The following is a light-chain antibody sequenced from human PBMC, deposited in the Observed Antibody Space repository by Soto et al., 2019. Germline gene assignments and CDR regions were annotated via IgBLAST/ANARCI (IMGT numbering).Light chain of an antibody. CDR2: EVN. CDR3: RSYAGNNNLVV. J-gene: IGLJ2*01. Sequence: QSVLTQPASVSGSPGQSITISCTGTSSDVGFYNLVSWYQHRPGKAPKFILYEVNKRPSGVPDRFSGSKSGNTASLTVSGLQAEDEADYYCRSYAGNNNLVVFGGGTKLTVL. CDR1: SSDVGFYNL. V-gene: IGLV2-8*01.